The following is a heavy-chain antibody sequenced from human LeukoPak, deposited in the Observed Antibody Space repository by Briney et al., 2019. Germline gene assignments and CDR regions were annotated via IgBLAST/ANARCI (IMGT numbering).Heavy chain of an antibody. CDR2: MNPNSGNT. Sequence: GASVKVSCKASGYTFTGYYMHWVRQAPGQGLEWMGWMNPNSGNTGYAQKFQGRVTITRNTSISTAYMELSSLRSEDTAVYYCARNLPYDYGDYGLDYWGQGTLVTVSS. V-gene: IGHV1-8*03. D-gene: IGHD4-17*01. J-gene: IGHJ4*02. CDR1: GYTFTGYY. CDR3: ARNLPYDYGDYGLDY.